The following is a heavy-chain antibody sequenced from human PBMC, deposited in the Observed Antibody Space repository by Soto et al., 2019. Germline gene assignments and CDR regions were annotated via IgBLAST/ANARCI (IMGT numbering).Heavy chain of an antibody. J-gene: IGHJ6*02. Sequence: GASVKVSCKVSGYTLTELSMHWVRQAPGKGLEWMGGFDPEDGETIYAQKFQGRVTITADESTSTAYMELSSLRSEDTAVYYCASFRRRIIDPRFPDVWGQGTTVTVSS. V-gene: IGHV1-24*01. CDR3: ASFRRRIIDPRFPDV. CDR2: FDPEDGET. D-gene: IGHD3-16*02. CDR1: GYTLTELS.